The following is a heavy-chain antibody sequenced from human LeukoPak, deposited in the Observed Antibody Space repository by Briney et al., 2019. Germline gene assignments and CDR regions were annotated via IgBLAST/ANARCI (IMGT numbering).Heavy chain of an antibody. V-gene: IGHV3-23*01. CDR3: GKRGCSGGSCNCDY. D-gene: IGHD2-15*01. CDR2: ISNSGGNT. Sequence: PGGSLRLSCAASGFTFSSYAMSWVRQAPGKGLEWVSAISNSGGNTNYADSVKGRFTMSRDNSKNTMYLQMNSLTAEDTAVYYCGKRGCSGGSCNCDYWGQGTLVTVSS. J-gene: IGHJ4*02. CDR1: GFTFSSYA.